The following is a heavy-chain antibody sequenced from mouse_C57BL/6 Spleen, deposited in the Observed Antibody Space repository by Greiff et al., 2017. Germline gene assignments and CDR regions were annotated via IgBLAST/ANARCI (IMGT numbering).Heavy chain of an antibody. CDR2: IYPGSGST. V-gene: IGHV1-55*01. CDR1: GYPFPSYW. Sequence: QVQLQQPGAELVKPGASGKMSCKASGYPFPSYWRTWVKQRPGQGLEWIGDIYPGSGSTNYNEKFKSKATLPVGTSSSTAYRQLSGLTSEDSAVYYGARDDYDGFAYWGKGTLVTVSA. J-gene: IGHJ3*01. CDR3: ARDDYDGFAY. D-gene: IGHD2-4*01.